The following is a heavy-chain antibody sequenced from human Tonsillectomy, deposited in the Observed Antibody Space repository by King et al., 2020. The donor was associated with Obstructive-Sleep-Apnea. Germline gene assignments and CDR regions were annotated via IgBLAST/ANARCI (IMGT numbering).Heavy chain of an antibody. J-gene: IGHJ4*02. D-gene: IGHD4-17*01. CDR2: INPNSGGT. CDR3: ATVAIATATYYFDY. V-gene: IGHV1-2*02. CDR1: GYTFTGYY. Sequence: QLVQSGAEVKMPGASVKVSCKASGYTFTGYYMHWVRQAPGQGLEWMGWINPNSGGTNYAQNFQGRVTMTRDTSISTAYMELSRLRSDDTAVYYCATVAIATATYYFDYWGQGTLVTVSS.